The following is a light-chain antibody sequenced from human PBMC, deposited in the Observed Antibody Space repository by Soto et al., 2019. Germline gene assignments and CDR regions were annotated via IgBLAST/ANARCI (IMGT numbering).Light chain of an antibody. CDR1: QGISSY. V-gene: IGKV1-9*01. CDR3: QQLNSYPIT. Sequence: IQLTQSPSSLSASIGDRVTITCRASQGISSYLAWYQQKPVKAPKLLIYAASTLQGGVPSRFSGSGSGTDFTLTINSLQPEDLATYYCQQLNSYPITFGQGTRLEIK. CDR2: AAS. J-gene: IGKJ5*01.